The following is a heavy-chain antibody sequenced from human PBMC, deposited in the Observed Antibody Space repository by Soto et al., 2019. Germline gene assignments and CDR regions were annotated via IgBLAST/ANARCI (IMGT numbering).Heavy chain of an antibody. D-gene: IGHD1-1*01. CDR2: ISDDGSTT. Sequence: HPGGSLTLSREVSGFTFSAYWLHWVRQVPGKGLIWVSRISDDGSTTTYADSVKGRFTISRDNAKNTLYLQMNSLRADDTGLYYCTRGPRVSSTGTGAHWGQGTLVTVSS. CDR1: GFTFSAYW. CDR3: TRGPRVSSTGTGAH. V-gene: IGHV3-74*01. J-gene: IGHJ4*02.